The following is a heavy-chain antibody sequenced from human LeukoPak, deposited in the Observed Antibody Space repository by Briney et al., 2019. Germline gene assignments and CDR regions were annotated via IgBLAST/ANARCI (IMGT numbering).Heavy chain of an antibody. J-gene: IGHJ4*02. CDR2: IYSSGST. D-gene: IGHD3-10*01. CDR3: AREHMVRGVINR. CDR1: GGSISNYY. V-gene: IGHV4-4*07. Sequence: LSETLSLTCTVSGGSISNYYWSWIRQPAGKRLEWLGRIYSSGSTNYNPSLESRVTVSVDTSKNQFSLKLSSVTAADTAVYYCAREHMVRGVINRWGQGALVTVSS.